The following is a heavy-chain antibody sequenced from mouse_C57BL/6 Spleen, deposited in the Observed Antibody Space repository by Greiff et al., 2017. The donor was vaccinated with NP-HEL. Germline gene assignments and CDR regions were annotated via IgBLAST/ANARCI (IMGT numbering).Heavy chain of an antibody. CDR3: GIYDYDAMDY. Sequence: QVQLQQSGAELARPGASVKMSCTASGYTFTSYTMHWVKQRPGQGLEWIGYINPSSGYTKYNQKFKDKATLTADKSSSTAYMQLSSLTSEDSAVYYCGIYDYDAMDYWGQGTSVTVSS. CDR1: GYTFTSYT. D-gene: IGHD2-3*01. V-gene: IGHV1-4*01. CDR2: INPSSGYT. J-gene: IGHJ4*01.